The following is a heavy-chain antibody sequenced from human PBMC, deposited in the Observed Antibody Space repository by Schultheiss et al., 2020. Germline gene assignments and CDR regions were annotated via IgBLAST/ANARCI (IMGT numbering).Heavy chain of an antibody. J-gene: IGHJ4*02. CDR1: GYTYSSYG. Sequence: ASVKVSCKASGYTYSSYGISWVRQAPGQGLEWMGWISAYNGNTNYAQKLQGRVTMTSDTSTSTAYMELRSLRSEDTAVYYCGRVGICGDCYRHTFDYWGQGTLVTVSS. D-gene: IGHD2-21*02. CDR3: GRVGICGDCYRHTFDY. CDR2: ISAYNGNT. V-gene: IGHV1-18*01.